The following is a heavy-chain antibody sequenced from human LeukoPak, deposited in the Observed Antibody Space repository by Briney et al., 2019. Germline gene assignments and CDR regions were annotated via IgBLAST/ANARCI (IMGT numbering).Heavy chain of an antibody. D-gene: IGHD4-17*01. CDR2: IYHFGST. J-gene: IGHJ2*01. CDR1: GASISNSEYY. Sequence: SETLSLTCSVSGASISNSEYYWSWIRQSPGKGLEWIGYIYHFGSTTHNPSLKSRVAISVDTSKNQVSLKLNSVTAADTAVYYCARDPRVYNYGDYSGGVWYLDLWGRGTLVTVSS. CDR3: ARDPRVYNYGDYSGGVWYLDL. V-gene: IGHV4-30-4*01.